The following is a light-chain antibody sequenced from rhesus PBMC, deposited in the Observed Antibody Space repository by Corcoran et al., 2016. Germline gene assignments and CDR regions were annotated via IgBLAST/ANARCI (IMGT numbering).Light chain of an antibody. CDR1: QGISSY. CDR3: QQRNSYPRT. Sequence: DIQLTQSPSSLSASVGDRVTITCRASQGISSYLAWYQQKSGNAPKLLIYDPSNLQRGVPSRFSGSGSGTEFTLTISSMQPEDFATYYCQQRNSYPRTFGQGTKVEIK. J-gene: IGKJ1*01. CDR2: DPS. V-gene: IGKV1-38*01.